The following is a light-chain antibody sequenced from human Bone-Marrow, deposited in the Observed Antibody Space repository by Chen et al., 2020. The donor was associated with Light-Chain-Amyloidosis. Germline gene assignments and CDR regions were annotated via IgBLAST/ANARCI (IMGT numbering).Light chain of an antibody. CDR3: QVWDRSSDRPV. CDR2: DDS. Sequence: SYVLTQPSSVSVAPGQTATLACGGNNIGSTSVHWYQLTPGQAPLLVVYDDSDRPSGIPERFSGSNSGNTATLTISRVEAGDEADYYWQVWDRSSDRPVFGGGTKLTVL. CDR1: NIGSTS. V-gene: IGLV3-21*02. J-gene: IGLJ3*02.